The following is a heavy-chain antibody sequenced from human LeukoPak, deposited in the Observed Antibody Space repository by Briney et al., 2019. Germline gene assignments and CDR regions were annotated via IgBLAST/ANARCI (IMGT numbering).Heavy chain of an antibody. D-gene: IGHD5-12*01. V-gene: IGHV3-48*02. CDR3: ARDERGGYDSYWYFDL. Sequence: PGGSLRLSCAASGFTFGSYSMNWVRQAPGKGLEWVSYISSSSSTIYYADSVKGRFTISRDNAENSLYLQMNSLRDEDTAVYYCARDERGGYDSYWYFDLWGRGTLVTVSS. CDR1: GFTFGSYS. CDR2: ISSSSSTI. J-gene: IGHJ2*01.